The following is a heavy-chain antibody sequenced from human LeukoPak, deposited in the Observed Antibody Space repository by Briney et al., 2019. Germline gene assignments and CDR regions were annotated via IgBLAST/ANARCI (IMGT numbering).Heavy chain of an antibody. CDR2: IYTSGST. CDR3: ARDRGFGRQDAFDI. V-gene: IGHV4-4*07. J-gene: IGHJ3*02. D-gene: IGHD3-3*01. CDR1: GGSISSYY. Sequence: SETLSLTCTVSGGSISSYYWSWIGQPAGKGLEWIGRIYTSGSTNYNPSLKSRVTMSVDTSKNQFSLKLSSVTAADTAVYYCARDRGFGRQDAFDIWGQGTMVTVSS.